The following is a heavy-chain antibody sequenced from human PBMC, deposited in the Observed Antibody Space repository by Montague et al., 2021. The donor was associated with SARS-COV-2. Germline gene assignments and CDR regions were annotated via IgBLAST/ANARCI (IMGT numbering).Heavy chain of an antibody. J-gene: IGHJ6*02. CDR3: ARARQRSYYYDSGTCTWGGDGMDV. Sequence: SETLSLTCTVPGGWNSDSYRSWIRQNAGKGLEWIGGIYVSGKTKYNPSLKSRVTMSVDTSKDQFSLKLSSVTAADTAVYYCARARQRSYYYDSGTCTWGGDGMDVWGQGTTVAVSS. CDR1: GGWNSDSY. V-gene: IGHV4-4*07. CDR2: IYVSGKT. D-gene: IGHD3-10*01.